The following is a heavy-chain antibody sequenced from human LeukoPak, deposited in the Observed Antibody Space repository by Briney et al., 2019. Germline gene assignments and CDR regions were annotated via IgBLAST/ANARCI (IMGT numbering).Heavy chain of an antibody. CDR2: IKQDGSEK. J-gene: IGHJ5*02. CDR3: AKGPTSSSWPFDP. CDR1: GFTFSSYW. Sequence: GGSLRLSCAASGFTFSSYWMSWVRQAPGKGLEWVANIKQDGSEKYYVDSVKGRFTISRDNAKNSLYLQMNSLRAEDTAVYYCAKGPTSSSWPFDPWGQGTLVTVSS. V-gene: IGHV3-7*03. D-gene: IGHD6-13*01.